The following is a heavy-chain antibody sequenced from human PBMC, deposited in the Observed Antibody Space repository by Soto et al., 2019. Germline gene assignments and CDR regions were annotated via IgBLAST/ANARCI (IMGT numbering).Heavy chain of an antibody. CDR3: ARKPPPPVRGAAAAFDI. CDR2: IYWDDDK. D-gene: IGHD3-10*01. CDR1: GFSLSTSGVG. V-gene: IGHV2-5*02. J-gene: IGHJ3*02. Sequence: QITLKESGPTLVKPTQTLTLTCTFSGFSLSTSGVGVGWIRQPPGKALEWLALIYWDDDKRYSPSLKSRLTITKDTSKNLVFLTMTNMDPVDTATYYCARKPPPPVRGAAAAFDIWGQGTMVTVSS.